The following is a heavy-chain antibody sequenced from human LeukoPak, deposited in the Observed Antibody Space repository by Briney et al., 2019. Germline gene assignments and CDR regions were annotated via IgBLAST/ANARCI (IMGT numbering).Heavy chain of an antibody. D-gene: IGHD5-24*01. CDR2: IKPDGSEK. V-gene: IGHV3-7*05. CDR3: ARGQMAGY. J-gene: IGHJ4*02. CDR1: GFPFSSYW. Sequence: GGSLRLSCAASGFPFSSYWMSWVRQAPGKGLEWVANIKPDGSEKSYVDSVKGRFTISRDNAKNSLYLQMNSLRAEDTAVYYCARGQMAGYWGQGTLVSVSS.